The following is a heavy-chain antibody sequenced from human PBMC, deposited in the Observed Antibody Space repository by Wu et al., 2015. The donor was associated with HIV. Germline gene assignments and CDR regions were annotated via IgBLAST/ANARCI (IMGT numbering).Heavy chain of an antibody. V-gene: IGHV4-59*02. J-gene: IGHJ6*02. CDR3: ARVDLDGVYDPYYYYGMDV. D-gene: IGHD2-8*01. CDR2: ISYKGNT. Sequence: QVQLQESGPGLVKPSETLSLTCVVSGTSVNPYYWTWIRQSPGRGLEWIGYISYKGNTNYSPSLKGRVTISLDMSRNQFSLKLRSATAADTAVYYCARVDLDGVYDPYYYYGMDVWGQGTTVTVSS. CDR1: GTSVNPYY.